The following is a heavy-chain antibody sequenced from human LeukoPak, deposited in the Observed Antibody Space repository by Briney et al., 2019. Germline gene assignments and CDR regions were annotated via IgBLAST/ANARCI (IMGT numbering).Heavy chain of an antibody. D-gene: IGHD3-22*01. CDR1: GFTFSSYG. J-gene: IGHJ4*02. CDR2: ISHDGSNK. Sequence: GGSLRLSCAASGFTFSSYGMHWVRQAPGKGLEWVAVISHDGSNKYYADSVKGRFTISRDNSKNTLYLQMNSLRAEDTAVYYCRGEYDSSGYYFDYWGQGTLVTVSS. CDR3: RGEYDSSGYYFDY. V-gene: IGHV3-30*03.